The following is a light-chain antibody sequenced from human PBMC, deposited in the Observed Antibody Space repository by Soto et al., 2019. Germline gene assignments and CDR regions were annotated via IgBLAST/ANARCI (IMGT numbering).Light chain of an antibody. J-gene: IGKJ1*01. V-gene: IGKV3-20*01. CDR1: QSVSRSY. CDR3: QQYGSSPRT. CDR2: GAS. Sequence: EIVLTQSPGTLSLSPGERATLSCRASQSVSRSYLAWYQQKPGQAPRLLIYGASSRATGIPDRFSGSGSGTDLALTISRLETEDVAVDYCQQYGSSPRTFGQGTKVEIK.